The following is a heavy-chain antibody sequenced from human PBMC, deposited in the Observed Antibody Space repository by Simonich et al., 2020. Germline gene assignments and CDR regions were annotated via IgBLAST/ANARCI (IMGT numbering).Heavy chain of an antibody. Sequence: QVQLVQSGAEVKKPGASVKVSCKASGYTFTGYYMHWVRQAPGQGLEWMGLIKPNRGGTNYAQKFQGRVTMTRDTSISTAYMELSRLRSDDTAVYYCARGRLTGDKGAFDIWGQGTMVTVSS. CDR1: GYTFTGYY. J-gene: IGHJ3*02. CDR2: IKPNRGGT. D-gene: IGHD7-27*01. V-gene: IGHV1-2*02. CDR3: ARGRLTGDKGAFDI.